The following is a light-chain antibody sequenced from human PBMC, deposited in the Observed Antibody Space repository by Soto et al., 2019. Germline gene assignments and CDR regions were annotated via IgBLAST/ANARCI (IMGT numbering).Light chain of an antibody. CDR3: AAWDDSLSGPV. Sequence: QSVLTQPPSASGTPGQRVTISCCGSSSNIGSNTVNWYQQLPGTAPKLLIYSNSQRPSGVPDRFSGSKSGTSASLAISGLQSEDEADYYCAAWDDSLSGPVFGGGTQLTVL. V-gene: IGLV1-44*01. CDR2: SNS. J-gene: IGLJ2*01. CDR1: SSNIGSNT.